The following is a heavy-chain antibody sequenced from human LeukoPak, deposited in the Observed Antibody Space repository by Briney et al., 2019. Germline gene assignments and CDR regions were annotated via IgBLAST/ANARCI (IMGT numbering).Heavy chain of an antibody. CDR2: IYYSGST. CDR1: GGSVSSGGYY. J-gene: IGHJ4*02. V-gene: IGHV4-61*08. D-gene: IGHD3-22*01. Sequence: PSETLSLTCTVSGGSVSSGGYYWSWIRQPPGKGLEWIGYIYYSGSTTYNPSLKSRGTISVDTSKNQFSLKLSSVTAADTAVYYCARATYYYDSSGSYVRYYFDYWGQGTLVTVSS. CDR3: ARATYYYDSSGSYVRYYFDY.